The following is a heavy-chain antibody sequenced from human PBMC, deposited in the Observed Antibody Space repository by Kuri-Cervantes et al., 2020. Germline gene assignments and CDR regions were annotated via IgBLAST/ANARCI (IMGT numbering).Heavy chain of an antibody. CDR2: IGTAGDT. CDR1: GFTFSSYD. J-gene: IGHJ4*02. V-gene: IGHV3-13*01. CDR3: ARDRDFWSGYYTASDY. D-gene: IGHD3-3*01. Sequence: GGSLRLSCAASGFTFSSYDMHWVRQATGKGLEWVSAIGTAGDTYYPGSVKGRFTISRDNAKNSLYLQMNSLRDEDTAVYYCARDRDFWSGYYTASDYWGQGTLVTVSS.